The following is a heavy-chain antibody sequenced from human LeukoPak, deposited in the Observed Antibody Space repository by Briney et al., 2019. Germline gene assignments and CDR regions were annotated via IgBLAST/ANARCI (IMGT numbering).Heavy chain of an antibody. CDR1: GVTFSSYA. J-gene: IGHJ5*02. D-gene: IGHD5-24*01. Sequence: GSSVKVSCKASGVTFSSYAISWVRQAPGQGLEWMGRIIPILGIANYAQKFQGRVTITADKSTSTAYMELSSLRSEDTAVYYCARESRDGYNPLPWGQGTLVTVSS. CDR3: ARESRDGYNPLP. CDR2: IIPILGIA. V-gene: IGHV1-69*04.